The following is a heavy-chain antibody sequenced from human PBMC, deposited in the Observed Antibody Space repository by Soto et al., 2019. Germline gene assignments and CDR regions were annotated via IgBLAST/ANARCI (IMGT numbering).Heavy chain of an antibody. D-gene: IGHD2-15*01. V-gene: IGHV3-30-3*01. CDR1: GFTFSSYA. J-gene: IGHJ4*02. CDR3: AREVVVPEIKIDD. CDR2: ISYDGSNK. Sequence: GGSLRLSCAASGFTFSSYAMHWVRQAPGKGLEWVAVISYDGSNKYYADSVKGRFTISRDNSKNTLYLQMNSLRAEDTAMYYCAREVVVPEIKIDDWGQGTLVTVSS.